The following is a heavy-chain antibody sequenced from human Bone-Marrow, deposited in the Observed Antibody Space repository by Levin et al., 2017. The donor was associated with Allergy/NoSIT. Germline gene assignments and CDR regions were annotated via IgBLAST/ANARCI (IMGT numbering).Heavy chain of an antibody. CDR1: GFTFSSYA. Sequence: GGSLRLSCAASGFTFSSYAMSWVRQAPGKGLEWVSAISGSGGSTYYADSVKGRFTISRDNSKNTLYLQMNSLRAEDTAVYYCAKDLLSDYYDSSGYQYYFDYWGPGTLVTVSS. J-gene: IGHJ4*02. CDR3: AKDLLSDYYDSSGYQYYFDY. CDR2: ISGSGGST. V-gene: IGHV3-23*01. D-gene: IGHD3-22*01.